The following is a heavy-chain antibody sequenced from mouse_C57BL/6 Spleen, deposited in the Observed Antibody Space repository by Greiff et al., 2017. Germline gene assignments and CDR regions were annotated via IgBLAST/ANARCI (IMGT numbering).Heavy chain of an antibody. J-gene: IGHJ1*03. D-gene: IGHD2-5*01. CDR3: ARSGAYYSNFWYFDV. CDR1: GYTFTSYW. CDR2: INPSNGGT. Sequence: QVQLKQPGTELVKPGASVKLSCKASGYTFTSYWMHWVKQRPGQGLEWIGNINPSNGGTNYNEKFKSKATLTVDKSSSTAYMQLSSLTSEDSAVYYCARSGAYYSNFWYFDVWGTGTTVTVSS. V-gene: IGHV1-53*01.